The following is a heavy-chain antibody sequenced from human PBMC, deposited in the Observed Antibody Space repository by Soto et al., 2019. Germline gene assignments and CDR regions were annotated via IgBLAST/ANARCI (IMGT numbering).Heavy chain of an antibody. D-gene: IGHD5-18*01. Sequence: QVQLVQSGAEVKKPGASVKLSCKGSGYNFIDYSMHWVRQAPGQSLEWMGWINAANGNIKYSQKFQGRVLISRDTSASTAYMELSSLTSEDTAVYYCGAALTGYSYATDYWGQGTLVTVSS. J-gene: IGHJ4*02. V-gene: IGHV1-3*01. CDR2: INAANGNI. CDR1: GYNFIDYS. CDR3: GAALTGYSYATDY.